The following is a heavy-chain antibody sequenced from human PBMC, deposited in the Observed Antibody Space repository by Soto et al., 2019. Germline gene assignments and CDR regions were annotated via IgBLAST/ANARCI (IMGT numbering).Heavy chain of an antibody. CDR1: GGSITTYQ. D-gene: IGHD3-10*01. V-gene: IGHV4-59*01. CDR2: YSGFT. Sequence: SETLSLTCTVSGGSITTYQWSWIRQPPGKGLEWIGGYSGFTDYNPSLKSRVTISVDTSKNQFSLKLSSVTAADTAVYYCARHGEVRGVIHGMDVWGQGTTVTVS. CDR3: ARHGEVRGVIHGMDV. J-gene: IGHJ6*02.